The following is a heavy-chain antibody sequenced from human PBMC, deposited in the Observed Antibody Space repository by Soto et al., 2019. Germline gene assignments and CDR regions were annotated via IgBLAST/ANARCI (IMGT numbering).Heavy chain of an antibody. CDR2: TYYRSKWYN. CDR1: GDSVSSNSAA. J-gene: IGHJ4*02. V-gene: IGHV6-1*01. CDR3: ARDWYCSGGSCRNYFDY. D-gene: IGHD2-15*01. Sequence: PSQTLSLTCAISGDSVSSNSAAWNWIRQSPSRGLEWLGRTYYRSKWYNDYAVSVKSRITINPDTSKNQFSLQLNSVTPEDTAVYYCARDWYCSGGSCRNYFDYSGQGTLVTVSS.